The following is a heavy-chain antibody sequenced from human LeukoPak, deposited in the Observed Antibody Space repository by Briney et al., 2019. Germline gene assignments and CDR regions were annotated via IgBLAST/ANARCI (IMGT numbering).Heavy chain of an antibody. V-gene: IGHV3-48*04. J-gene: IGHJ4*02. D-gene: IGHD4-17*01. CDR1: GFTFRSFS. CDR2: ITSSSSSM. Sequence: GGSLRLSCAASGFTFRSFSMKWVRQARGKGVEGISYITSSSSSMYYADSVKGRFTISRDNAKNSLYLQMNSLRADDTAVYYCARVIGSYGDSAYWGQGTLVTVSS. CDR3: ARVIGSYGDSAY.